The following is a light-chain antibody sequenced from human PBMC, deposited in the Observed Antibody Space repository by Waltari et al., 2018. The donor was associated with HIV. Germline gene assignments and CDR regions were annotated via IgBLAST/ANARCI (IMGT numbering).Light chain of an antibody. J-gene: IGLJ3*02. CDR1: SSNIGAGSD. CDR2: GNV. CDR3: QSYDSSLSGSV. Sequence: QSVLTQPPSVSGAPGQRVTISCTGSSSNIGAGSDVHWYQQFPGSAPKLLITGNVNRPSGVPDRFSDSKSGTSASLAITGLQAEDEADYYCQSYDSSLSGSVFGGGTKLTVL. V-gene: IGLV1-40*01.